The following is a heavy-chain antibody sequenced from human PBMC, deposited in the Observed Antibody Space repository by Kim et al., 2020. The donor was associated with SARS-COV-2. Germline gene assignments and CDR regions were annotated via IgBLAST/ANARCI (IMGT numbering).Heavy chain of an antibody. D-gene: IGHD6-6*01. CDR3: AKDEYSSSSRYYGMDV. CDR2: ISGSGGNT. V-gene: IGHV3-23*01. J-gene: IGHJ6*02. CDR1: GFTFSSYA. Sequence: GGSLRLSCAASGFTFSSYAMSWVRQAPGKGLEWVSFISGSGGNTYYADSVKGRFTISRDNSKNTLYLQMNSLRAEDTAVYYCAKDEYSSSSRYYGMDVWGQGTTVTVSS.